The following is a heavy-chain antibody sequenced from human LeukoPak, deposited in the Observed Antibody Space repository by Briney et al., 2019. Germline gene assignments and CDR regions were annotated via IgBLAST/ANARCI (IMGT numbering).Heavy chain of an antibody. J-gene: IGHJ4*02. CDR1: GLTFSSYG. CDR2: IWYDGSNK. Sequence: GRSLRLSCAASGLTFSSYGMHWVRQAPGKGLEWVAVIWYDGSNKYYADSVKGRFTISRDNSKNTLYLQMNSLRAEDTAVYYCTRRGSFGELFSFDYWGQGTLVTVSS. CDR3: TRRGSFGELFSFDY. V-gene: IGHV3-33*01. D-gene: IGHD3-10*01.